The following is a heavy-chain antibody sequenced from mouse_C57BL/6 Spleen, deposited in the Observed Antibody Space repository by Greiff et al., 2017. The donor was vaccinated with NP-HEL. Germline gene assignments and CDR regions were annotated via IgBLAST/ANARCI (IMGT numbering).Heavy chain of an antibody. D-gene: IGHD2-4*01. J-gene: IGHJ2*01. CDR3: ARGDYDYAGEGFDY. CDR2: IDPNSGGT. Sequence: QVQLKQPGAELVKPGASVKLSCEASGYTFTSYWMHWVKQRPGRGLEWIGRIDPNSGGTKYNEKFKSKATLTVDKPSSTAYMQLSSLKSEDSAVYYCARGDYDYAGEGFDYWGQGTTLTVSS. CDR1: GYTFTSYW. V-gene: IGHV1-72*01.